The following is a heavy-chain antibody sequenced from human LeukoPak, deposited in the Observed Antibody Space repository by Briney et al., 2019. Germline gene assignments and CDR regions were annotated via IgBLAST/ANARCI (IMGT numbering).Heavy chain of an antibody. D-gene: IGHD3-10*01. V-gene: IGHV3-30-3*01. CDR2: ISYDGSNK. Sequence: PGGSLRPSCAASGFTFSGYAMHWVRQAPGKGLEWVAVISYDGSNKYYSDSVKGRFTISRDNSKNTLYLQMNSLRAEDTAVYYCASFMVRGVIVWYFDLWGRGTLVTVSS. J-gene: IGHJ2*01. CDR3: ASFMVRGVIVWYFDL. CDR1: GFTFSGYA.